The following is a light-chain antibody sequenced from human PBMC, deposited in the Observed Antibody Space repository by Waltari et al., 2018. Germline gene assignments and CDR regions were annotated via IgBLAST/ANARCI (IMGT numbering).Light chain of an antibody. J-gene: IGKJ3*01. CDR1: QSISSQ. CDR2: GAS. V-gene: IGKV3-15*01. CDR3: QQYHESPPIT. Sequence: EIAIMHSPPTLSASPGERTPLPCRASQSISSQLAWYQQKPGQAPRLLIYGASTRATGIPARFSGSGSGTEFTLTISSLQSEDFAVYFCQQYHESPPITFGPGTKVDIK.